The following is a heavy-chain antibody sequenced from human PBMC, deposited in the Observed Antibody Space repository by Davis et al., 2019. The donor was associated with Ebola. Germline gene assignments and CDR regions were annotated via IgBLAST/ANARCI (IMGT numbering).Heavy chain of an antibody. CDR2: ISGSGGST. CDR3: AKEGHIVATIPDY. D-gene: IGHD5-12*01. Sequence: ETLSLTCAVYGGSFSGYYWSWVRQAPGKGLEWVSAISGSGGSTYYADSVKGRFTISRDNSKNTLYLQMNSLRAEDTAVYYCAKEGHIVATIPDYWGQGTLVTVSS. CDR1: GGSFSGYY. V-gene: IGHV3-23*01. J-gene: IGHJ4*02.